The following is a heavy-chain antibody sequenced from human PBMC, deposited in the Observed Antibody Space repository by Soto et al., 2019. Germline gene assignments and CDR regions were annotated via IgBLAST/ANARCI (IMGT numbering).Heavy chain of an antibody. V-gene: IGHV1-2*04. CDR2: INPNSGGT. Sequence: GASVKVSCKASGYTFTGYYMHWVRQAPGQGLEWMGWINPNSGGTNYAQKFQGWVTMTRDTSISTAYMELSRLRSDDTAVYYCARTTPFTYYYGMDVWGQGTTVTVSS. J-gene: IGHJ6*02. CDR3: ARTTPFTYYYGMDV. CDR1: GYTFTGYY. D-gene: IGHD1-1*01.